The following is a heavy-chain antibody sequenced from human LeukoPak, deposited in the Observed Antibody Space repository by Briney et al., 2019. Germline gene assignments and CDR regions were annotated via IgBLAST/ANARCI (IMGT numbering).Heavy chain of an antibody. CDR2: ISYDGSNK. Sequence: GGSLRLSCAASGFTFSSYVMHWVRQAPGKGLEWVAVISYDGSNKYYADSVKGRFTISRDNSKNTLYLQMNSLRAEDTAVYYCAKLPQIAVAGTFFDYWGQGTLVTVSS. CDR1: GFTFSSYV. V-gene: IGHV3-30-3*01. J-gene: IGHJ4*02. CDR3: AKLPQIAVAGTFFDY. D-gene: IGHD6-19*01.